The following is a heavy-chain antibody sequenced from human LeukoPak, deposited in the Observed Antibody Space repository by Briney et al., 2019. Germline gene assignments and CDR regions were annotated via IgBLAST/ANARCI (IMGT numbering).Heavy chain of an antibody. D-gene: IGHD3-22*01. CDR1: GGSISSSSYY. V-gene: IGHV4-39*01. CDR2: IYYSGST. J-gene: IGHJ3*02. Sequence: SETLSLTCTVSGGSISSSSYYWGWIRQPPGKGLEWIGGIYYSGSTYYNPSLKSRVTISVDTSKNQFSLKLSSVTAADTAVYYCARLPVYYYDSSGPYIWGQGTMVTVSS. CDR3: ARLPVYYYDSSGPYI.